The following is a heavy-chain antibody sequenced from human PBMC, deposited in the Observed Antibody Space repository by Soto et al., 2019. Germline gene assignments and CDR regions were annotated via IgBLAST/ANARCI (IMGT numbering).Heavy chain of an antibody. D-gene: IGHD4-4*01. CDR2: IWYDGSNK. CDR1: GFTFSSYG. V-gene: IGHV3-33*01. J-gene: IGHJ6*02. Sequence: QVQLVESGGGVVQPGRSLRLSCAASGFTFSSYGMHWVRQAPGKGLEWVAVIWYDGSNKYYADSVKGRFTISRDNSKNTLYLQMNSLRAEDTAVYYCARGYYSNYGEDSRYYYYYSMDVWGQGTTVTVSS. CDR3: ARGYYSNYGEDSRYYYYYSMDV.